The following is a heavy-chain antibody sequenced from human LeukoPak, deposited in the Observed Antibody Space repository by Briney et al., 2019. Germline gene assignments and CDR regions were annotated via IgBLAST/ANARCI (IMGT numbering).Heavy chain of an antibody. J-gene: IGHJ4*02. Sequence: GRSLRLSCAASGFTFDDYAMHWVRQAPGKGLEWVSGISWNSGSIGYADSVKGRFAISRDNAKNSLYLQMNSLRAEDTALYYCAKARGSRYCSGGSCYGYFDYWGQGTLVTVSS. CDR2: ISWNSGSI. V-gene: IGHV3-9*01. CDR1: GFTFDDYA. D-gene: IGHD2-15*01. CDR3: AKARGSRYCSGGSCYGYFDY.